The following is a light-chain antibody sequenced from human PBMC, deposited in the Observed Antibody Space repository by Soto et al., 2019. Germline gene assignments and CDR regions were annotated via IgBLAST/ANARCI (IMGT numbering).Light chain of an antibody. CDR1: QTVGVR. CDR3: HQYDSSPPIT. Sequence: EIVCTHSPATLSSSPRGRATASWRASQTVGVRLAWYQHKPGQAPRLLIYGASSRATGIPDRFSGSGSGTDFTLTISRLEPEDFAVYYCHQYDSSPPITFGQGTRLEIK. CDR2: GAS. V-gene: IGKV3-20*01. J-gene: IGKJ5*01.